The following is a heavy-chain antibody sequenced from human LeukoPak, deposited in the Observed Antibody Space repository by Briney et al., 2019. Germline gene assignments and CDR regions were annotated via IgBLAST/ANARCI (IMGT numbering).Heavy chain of an antibody. J-gene: IGHJ5*02. CDR2: IHYTGST. D-gene: IGHD3-3*01. V-gene: IGHV4-39*07. CDR3: ARHPIERSLGGVPDWFDP. Sequence: PSETLSLTCTVSGGSIDSGDCYWGWVRQPPGKGLECIASIHYTGSTYYDPSLKSRVTLSVDTSKNQFSLNLYSVTAADTAIYYCARHPIERSLGGVPDWFDPWGQGTLVTVSS. CDR1: GGSIDSGDCY.